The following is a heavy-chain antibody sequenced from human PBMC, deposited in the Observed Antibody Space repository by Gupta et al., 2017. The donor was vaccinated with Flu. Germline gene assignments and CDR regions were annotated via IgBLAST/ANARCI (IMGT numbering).Heavy chain of an antibody. CDR3: ARDRGDIYDY. CDR2: IYTSGST. D-gene: IGHD3-10*01. CDR1: AGSISRGSYY. V-gene: IGHV4-61*02. J-gene: IGHJ4*02. Sequence: QVQLQESGPGLVKPSQTLSLTCTVSAGSISRGSYYWRWIRQPAGKGLEWSGRIYTSGSTNYNPSLKSRVTISVDTSKNQFSLKLSSVTAADTAVYYCARDRGDIYDYWGQGTLVTVSS.